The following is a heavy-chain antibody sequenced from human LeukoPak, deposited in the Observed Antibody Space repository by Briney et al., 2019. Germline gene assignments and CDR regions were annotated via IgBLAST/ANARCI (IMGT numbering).Heavy chain of an antibody. Sequence: ASLNVSCKASGYTFTGYYMHWVRQAPGQGLEWMGWINPNSGGTNYAQKFQGWVTMTRDTSISTAYMELSRLRSDDPAVYYCARGPPYYYDSSGYPDYWGQGTLVTVSS. CDR1: GYTFTGYY. CDR2: INPNSGGT. CDR3: ARGPPYYYDSSGYPDY. J-gene: IGHJ4*02. V-gene: IGHV1-2*04. D-gene: IGHD3-22*01.